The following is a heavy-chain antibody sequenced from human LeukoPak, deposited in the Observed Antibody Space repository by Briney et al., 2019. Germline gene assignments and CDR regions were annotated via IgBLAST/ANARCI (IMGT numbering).Heavy chain of an antibody. Sequence: SETLSLTCTVSGGSISSYYWSWIRQSPGKRLEWIGYLYYSGTANYNPSLRSRVTISSDTSKNQFSLKLSSLTAADTAMYYCARGPSSGQYVSPLDYWARELWSPSPQ. V-gene: IGHV4-59*01. CDR1: GGSISSYY. CDR3: ARGPSSGQYVSPLDY. D-gene: IGHD6-25*01. CDR2: LYYSGTA. J-gene: IGHJ4*02.